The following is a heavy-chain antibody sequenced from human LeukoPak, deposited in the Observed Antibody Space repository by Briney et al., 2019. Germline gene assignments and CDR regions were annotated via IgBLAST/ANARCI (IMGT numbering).Heavy chain of an antibody. CDR1: GGSISSYY. J-gene: IGHJ4*02. CDR2: IYYSGST. D-gene: IGHD4-17*01. V-gene: IGHV4-59*01. Sequence: SETLSLTCTVSGGSISSYYWSWIRQPPGKGLEWIGCIYYSGSTNYNPSLKSRVTISVDTSKNQFSLKLSSVTAADTAVYYCARGEDYGDYSYWGQGTLVTVSS. CDR3: ARGEDYGDYSY.